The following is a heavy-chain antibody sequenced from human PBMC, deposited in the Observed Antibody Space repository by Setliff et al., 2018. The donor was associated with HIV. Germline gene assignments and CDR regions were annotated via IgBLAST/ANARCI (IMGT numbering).Heavy chain of an antibody. CDR1: GGSISSYY. Sequence: SETLSLTCTVSGGSISSYYWSWIRQPAGKGLEWIGYIFYSGSTNYNPSLKSRVTISVDTSKNQFSLRLNSVTAADTAVYYCASDISPDDGYNRLHYFDYWGQGTLVTVSS. D-gene: IGHD5-12*01. J-gene: IGHJ4*02. CDR2: IFYSGST. CDR3: ASDISPDDGYNRLHYFDY. V-gene: IGHV4-59*08.